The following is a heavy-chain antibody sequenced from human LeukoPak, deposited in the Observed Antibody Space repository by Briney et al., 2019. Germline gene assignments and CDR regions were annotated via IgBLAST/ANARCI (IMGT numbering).Heavy chain of an antibody. CDR2: IGTAGDP. CDR3: LAVAGTVNY. D-gene: IGHD6-19*01. J-gene: IGHJ4*02. Sequence: GGSLRLSCAASGFTFSSYDMHWVRQATGKGLEWVSAIGTAGDPYYPGSVKGRFTISRENAKNSLCLQMNSLRAGDTAVYYCLAVAGTVNYWGQGTLVTVSS. CDR1: GFTFSSYD. V-gene: IGHV3-13*05.